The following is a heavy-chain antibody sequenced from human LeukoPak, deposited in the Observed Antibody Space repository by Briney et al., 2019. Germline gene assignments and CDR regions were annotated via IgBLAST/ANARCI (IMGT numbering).Heavy chain of an antibody. CDR2: IHPSTGNP. CDR3: ARVNSASPLPLDAFDI. Sequence: ASVKVSCKASGYTFTNYAMNWVRQAPGQGLEFMGWIHPSTGNPTYAQGFTGRFVFSLDTSVSTAYLQISSLKAEDTAVYYCARVNSASPLPLDAFDIWGQGTMVTVSS. J-gene: IGHJ3*02. V-gene: IGHV7-4-1*02. CDR1: GYTFTNYA. D-gene: IGHD2-2*01.